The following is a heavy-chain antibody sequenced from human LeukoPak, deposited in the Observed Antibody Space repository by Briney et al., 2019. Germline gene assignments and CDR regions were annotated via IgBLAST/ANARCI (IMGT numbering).Heavy chain of an antibody. CDR3: AKEVVPAMKTGYYYGMDV. Sequence: GGSLRLSCAASGFTFDDYAMHWVRQGPGKGLEWVSLVSADGRATYYADSVKGRFAISRDSSKNSLYLQMNSLRTEDTAFYYCAKEVVPAMKTGYYYGMDVWGQGTTVTVSS. J-gene: IGHJ6*02. V-gene: IGHV3-43*02. CDR2: VSADGRAT. D-gene: IGHD2-15*01. CDR1: GFTFDDYA.